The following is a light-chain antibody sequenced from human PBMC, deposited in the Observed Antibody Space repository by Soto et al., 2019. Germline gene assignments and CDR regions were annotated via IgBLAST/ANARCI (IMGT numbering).Light chain of an antibody. CDR2: DAS. CDR1: QSISSW. Sequence: DIQMTQSPSTLSASVGDRVTFTCRASQSISSWLAWYQQKPGEAPKLLIYDASSLESGVPSRFSGSGSGTEFTLTISRLQPDDFATYYCQQYNSYRTFGQGTKVEIK. CDR3: QQYNSYRT. J-gene: IGKJ1*01. V-gene: IGKV1-5*01.